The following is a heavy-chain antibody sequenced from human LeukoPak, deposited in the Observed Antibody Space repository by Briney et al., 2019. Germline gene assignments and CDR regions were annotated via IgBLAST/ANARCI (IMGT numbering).Heavy chain of an antibody. CDR1: GFTFSSYS. CDR3: ARSTTSSWYPIYYYYGMDV. V-gene: IGHV3-53*04. D-gene: IGHD6-13*01. J-gene: IGHJ6*02. CDR2: IYSGGST. Sequence: GGSLRLSCAASGFTFSSYSMNWVRQAPGKGLEWVSVIYSGGSTYYADSVKGRFTISRHNSKNTLYLQMNSLRAEDTAVYYCARSTTSSWYPIYYYYGMDVWGQGTTVTVSS.